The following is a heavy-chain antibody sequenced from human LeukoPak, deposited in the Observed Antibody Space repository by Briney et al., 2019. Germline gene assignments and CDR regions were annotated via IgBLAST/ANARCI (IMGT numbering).Heavy chain of an antibody. CDR3: TKGSSYNWNLFDH. CDR2: ISASGTT. V-gene: IGHV4-4*07. Sequence: SETLSLTCTVSGGSMSDFYWSWIRQPAGKGLEWIGRISASGTTDYNPSLKRRLTMSVDTSKNQVSLRLSAVTAADTAMYYCTKGSSYNWNLFDHWGQGALATVSS. D-gene: IGHD1-20*01. J-gene: IGHJ4*02. CDR1: GGSMSDFY.